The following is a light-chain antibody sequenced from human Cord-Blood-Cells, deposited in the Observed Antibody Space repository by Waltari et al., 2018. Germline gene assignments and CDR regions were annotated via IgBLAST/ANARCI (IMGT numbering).Light chain of an antibody. CDR1: TSHLGSYNL. Sequence: QSALTQPASVSGSPGQSITISCTGPTSHLGSYNLVSWYQQHPGKAPKLMIYEGSKRPSGVSNRFSGSKSGNTASLTISGLQAEDEADYYCCSYAGSSTYVFGTGTKVTVL. J-gene: IGLJ1*01. V-gene: IGLV2-23*01. CDR2: EGS. CDR3: CSYAGSSTYV.